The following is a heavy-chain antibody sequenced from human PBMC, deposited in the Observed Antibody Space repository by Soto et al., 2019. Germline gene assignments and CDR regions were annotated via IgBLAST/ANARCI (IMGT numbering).Heavy chain of an antibody. CDR1: GYTFTYYG. Sequence: QVQLVQSGAEVKKPGASVKVSCKASGYTFTYYGVTWVRQAPGQGLEWMGWISAYNGHTNYAQNLQGRVTMTTDTSTNTAYMELRSLRSDDTAVYYCASDYGSGSFRFDDWGQGTLVTVSS. V-gene: IGHV1-18*01. CDR2: ISAYNGHT. D-gene: IGHD3-10*01. J-gene: IGHJ4*02. CDR3: ASDYGSGSFRFDD.